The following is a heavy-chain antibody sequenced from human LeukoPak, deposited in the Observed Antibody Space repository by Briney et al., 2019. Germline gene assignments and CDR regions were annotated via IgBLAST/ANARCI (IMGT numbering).Heavy chain of an antibody. J-gene: IGHJ3*02. V-gene: IGHV4-34*01. CDR3: ARLGIAVAGGDAFDI. Sequence: SETLSLTCAVYGGSFSGYYWSWLRQPPGKGLEWIGEINHSGSTNYNPSLKSRVTISVDTSKNQFSLKLSSVTAADTAVYYCARLGIAVAGGDAFDIWGQGTMVTVSS. D-gene: IGHD6-19*01. CDR2: INHSGST. CDR1: GGSFSGYY.